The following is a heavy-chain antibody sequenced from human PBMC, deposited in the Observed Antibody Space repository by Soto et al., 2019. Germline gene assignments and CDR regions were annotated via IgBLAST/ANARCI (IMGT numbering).Heavy chain of an antibody. V-gene: IGHV3-30-3*01. Sequence: PGGSLRLSCAASGFTFSSYSMHWVRQAPGKGLEWVAVISYDGSNKYYADSVKGRFTISRDNSKNTLYLQMNSLRAEDTAVYYCARARSSGWYTGDYFDYWGQGTLVTVSS. CDR1: GFTFSSYS. D-gene: IGHD6-19*01. CDR3: ARARSSGWYTGDYFDY. CDR2: ISYDGSNK. J-gene: IGHJ4*02.